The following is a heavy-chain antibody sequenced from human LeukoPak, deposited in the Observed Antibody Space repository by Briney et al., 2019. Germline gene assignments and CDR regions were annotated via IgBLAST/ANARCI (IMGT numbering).Heavy chain of an antibody. Sequence: PSETLSLTCAVYGGSFSGYYWSWIRQPPGKGLEWIGEINHSGSTNYNPSLKSRATISVDTSKNQFSLKLSSVTAADTAVYYCARGRELENWEKATPGDYWGQGTLVTVSS. CDR3: ARGRELENWEKATPGDY. CDR1: GGSFSGYY. D-gene: IGHD7-27*01. V-gene: IGHV4-34*01. J-gene: IGHJ4*02. CDR2: INHSGST.